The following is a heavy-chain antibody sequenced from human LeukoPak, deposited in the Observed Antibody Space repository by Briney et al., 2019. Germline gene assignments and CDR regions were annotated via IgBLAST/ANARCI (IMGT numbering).Heavy chain of an antibody. V-gene: IGHV4-34*01. Sequence: SETLSLTCAVYGGSFSGYYWSWIRQPPGNGLEWIGEINHSGSTDYNPSLKSRVTISVDTSKNQFSLKLSSVTAADTAVYYCARGGIAVAGNAGYFDYWGQGTLVTVSS. CDR3: ARGGIAVAGNAGYFDY. J-gene: IGHJ4*02. CDR1: GGSFSGYY. D-gene: IGHD6-19*01. CDR2: INHSGST.